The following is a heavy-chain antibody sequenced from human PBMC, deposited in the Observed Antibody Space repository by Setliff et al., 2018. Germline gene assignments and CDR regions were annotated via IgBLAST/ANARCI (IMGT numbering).Heavy chain of an antibody. J-gene: IGHJ3*02. D-gene: IGHD6-13*01. Sequence: GGSLRLSCAASGFTFSGSAMYWVRQASGKGLEWVGRIRSKSDSYATIYAASVRDRFTISRDDSKNTAYLQMNSLKTEDTAVYYCAAAPAGSDVFDMWGQGTMVTVSS. CDR2: IRSKSDSYAT. CDR1: GFTFSGSA. CDR3: AAAPAGSDVFDM. V-gene: IGHV3-73*01.